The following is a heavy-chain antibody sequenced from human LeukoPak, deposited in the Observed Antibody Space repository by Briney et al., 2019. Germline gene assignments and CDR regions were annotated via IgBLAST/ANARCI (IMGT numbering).Heavy chain of an antibody. CDR3: ARHNGYCSSTSCYYMDV. CDR1: GFTFSSYS. CDR2: INHSGST. V-gene: IGHV4-34*01. J-gene: IGHJ6*03. D-gene: IGHD2-2*03. Sequence: GSLRLSCAASGFTFSSYSMNWVRQAPGKGLEWIGEINHSGSTNYNPSLKSRVTISVDTSKNQFSLKLSSVTAADTAVYYCARHNGYCSSTSCYYMDVWGKGTTVTVSS.